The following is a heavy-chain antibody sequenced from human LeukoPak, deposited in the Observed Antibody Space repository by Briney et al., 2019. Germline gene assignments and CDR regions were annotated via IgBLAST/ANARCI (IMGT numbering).Heavy chain of an antibody. CDR3: TLYGSSGYFDY. Sequence: PGRSLRLSCTASGFTFGDYAMSWFRPAPGKGLEWVGFIRSKANGGTTEYAASVKGRFTISRDDSKSIAYLPMNSLKTEDTAVYYCTLYGSSGYFDYCGQGTLVTVSS. V-gene: IGHV3-49*03. CDR2: IRSKANGGTT. J-gene: IGHJ4*02. CDR1: GFTFGDYA. D-gene: IGHD3-22*01.